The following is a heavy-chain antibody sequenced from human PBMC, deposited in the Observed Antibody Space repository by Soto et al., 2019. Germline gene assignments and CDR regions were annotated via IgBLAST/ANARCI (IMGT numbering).Heavy chain of an antibody. CDR2: IYYIGTT. D-gene: IGHD2-2*01. Sequence: KTSETLSLTCTVSGGSINSADYHWSWIRQPPGKGLEWIGYIYYIGTTQYNPSLKSRLRISIDTSKNEFSLRLLSVTDADTAVYFCARGQRSSDWFDPWGQGTLVTVSS. J-gene: IGHJ5*02. V-gene: IGHV4-30-4*01. CDR1: GGSINSADYH. CDR3: ARGQRSSDWFDP.